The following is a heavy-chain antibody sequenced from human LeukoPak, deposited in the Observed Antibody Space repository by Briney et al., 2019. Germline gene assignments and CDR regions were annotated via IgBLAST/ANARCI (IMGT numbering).Heavy chain of an antibody. V-gene: IGHV3-53*01. CDR3: ARVSVSRWFDP. D-gene: IGHD3-16*01. CDR2: ICSGGST. CDR1: GFTVSSNY. J-gene: IGHJ5*02. Sequence: GGSLRLSCAASGFTVSSNYMSWVRQAPGKGLEWVSVICSGGSTYYADSVKGRFTISRDNSKNTLYLQMNSLRAEDTAVYYCARVSVSRWFDPWGRGTLVTVSS.